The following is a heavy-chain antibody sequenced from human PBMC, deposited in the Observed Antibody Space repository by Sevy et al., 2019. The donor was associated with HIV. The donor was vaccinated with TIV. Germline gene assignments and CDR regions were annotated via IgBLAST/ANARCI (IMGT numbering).Heavy chain of an antibody. V-gene: IGHV3-23*01. D-gene: IGHD2-15*01. Sequence: GGSLRLSCSASVFTFSSYATSWVRQAPGKGLEWVSSISGSGRFTYYADFVEGRFIISRDNSKKTLSVQMNSLRAEDTAVYYCAKGFCSGATCPRDYYYYGMDVWGQGTTVTVSS. CDR1: VFTFSSYA. J-gene: IGHJ6*02. CDR2: ISGSGRFT. CDR3: AKGFCSGATCPRDYYYYGMDV.